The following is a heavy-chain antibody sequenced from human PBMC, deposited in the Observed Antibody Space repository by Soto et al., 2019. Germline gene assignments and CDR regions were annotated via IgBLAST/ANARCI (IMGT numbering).Heavy chain of an antibody. Sequence: SETLSLTCAVSGGSISSSNWWSWVRQPPGKGLEWIGEIYHSGSTNYNPSLKSRVTISVDKSKNQFSLKLSSVTAADTAVYYCARVVGGSYYYYYYYMDVWGKGTTVTVSS. CDR3: ARVVGGSYYYYYYYMDV. J-gene: IGHJ6*03. D-gene: IGHD1-26*01. CDR1: GGSISSSNW. CDR2: IYHSGST. V-gene: IGHV4-4*02.